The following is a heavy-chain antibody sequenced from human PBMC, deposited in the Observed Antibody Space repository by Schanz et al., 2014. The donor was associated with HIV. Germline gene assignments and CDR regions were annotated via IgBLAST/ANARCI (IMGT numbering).Heavy chain of an antibody. J-gene: IGHJ6*02. V-gene: IGHV3-30*18. CDR2: MSKDGIRK. CDR1: GFTFDNYG. CDR3: AKDRNYYDSKYRGKGNYYYYYGMDV. D-gene: IGHD3-22*01. Sequence: QVQLVESGGGVVQPGRSLGLSCVASGFTFDNYGMHWVRQAPGKGLEWVAVMSKDGIRKNYADPVKGRFTISRDNSKNTLNLQMKSLRAEDTAVYYCAKDRNYYDSKYRGKGNYYYYYGMDVWGQGTTVTVSS.